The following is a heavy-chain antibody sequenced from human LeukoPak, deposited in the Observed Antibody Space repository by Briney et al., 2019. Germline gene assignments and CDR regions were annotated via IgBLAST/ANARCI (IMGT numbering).Heavy chain of an antibody. J-gene: IGHJ4*02. CDR2: ISTSGGST. D-gene: IGHD3-22*01. CDR1: GFTFSSYA. V-gene: IGHV3-23*01. Sequence: GGSLRLSCAASGFTFSSYAMSWVRQAPGKGLEWVSGISTSGGSTSSADSVKGRFTTSRDNPRNTLYMQMNSLRAEDTAVYYCAIVHPYYDGSGYWVQWGQGTLVTVSS. CDR3: AIVHPYYDGSGYWVQ.